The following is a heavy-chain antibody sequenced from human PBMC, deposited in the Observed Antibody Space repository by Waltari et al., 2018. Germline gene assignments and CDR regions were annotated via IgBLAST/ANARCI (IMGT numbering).Heavy chain of an antibody. CDR3: ARSLNDVVVVAGHPIDY. CDR2: INVGNGDT. Sequence: QVQLVQSGTEVKKPGATVKVSCKTSGYTFISYSMHWVRQAPGQRPEWMGWINVGNGDTKYSQEFQGRVTITSDTFARTTYMELRSLRSEDMAVYYCARSLNDVVVVAGHPIDYWGQGTLVTVSS. J-gene: IGHJ4*02. CDR1: GYTFISYS. V-gene: IGHV1-3*03. D-gene: IGHD2-21*02.